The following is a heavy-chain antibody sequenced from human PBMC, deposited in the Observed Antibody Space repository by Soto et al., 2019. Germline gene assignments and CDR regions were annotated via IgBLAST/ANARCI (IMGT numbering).Heavy chain of an antibody. CDR1: GFTFSSYG. CDR2: IWYDGSNK. Sequence: QVQLVESGGGVVQPGRSLRLSCAASGFTFSSYGMHWVRQAPGKGLEWVAVIWYDGSNKYYADSVKGRFTISRDNSKNTLYLQINSLRAEDTAVYYCARAGEEDIVVVPAALDYWGQGTLVTVSS. CDR3: ARAGEEDIVVVPAALDY. J-gene: IGHJ4*02. D-gene: IGHD2-2*01. V-gene: IGHV3-33*01.